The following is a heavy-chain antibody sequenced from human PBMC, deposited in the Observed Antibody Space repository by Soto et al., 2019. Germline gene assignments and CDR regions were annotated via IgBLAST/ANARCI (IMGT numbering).Heavy chain of an antibody. J-gene: IGHJ6*02. Sequence: SVKVSCKASGFTFTSSAVQWVRQAPGQRLEWMGWIVVGSGNTNYAQKFQEKVTITRDMSTSTAYMELSRLRSDDTAVYYCARDIAYGMDVWGQGTTVTVSS. V-gene: IGHV1-58*01. D-gene: IGHD2-21*01. CDR1: GFTFTSSA. CDR3: ARDIAYGMDV. CDR2: IVVGSGNT.